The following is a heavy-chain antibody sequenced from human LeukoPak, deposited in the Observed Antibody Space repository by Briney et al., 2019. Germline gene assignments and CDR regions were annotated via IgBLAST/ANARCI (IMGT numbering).Heavy chain of an antibody. D-gene: IGHD6-6*01. J-gene: IGHJ4*02. Sequence: ASVKVSCKASGYTFTDYYMHWVRQAPGQGLECMGWINPNSGGTNFAQKFQGRVAMTRDTSISTAYMELGSLRSDDTAVYYCARARWQLVPYFDSWGQGTLVTVSS. V-gene: IGHV1-2*02. CDR1: GYTFTDYY. CDR3: ARARWQLVPYFDS. CDR2: INPNSGGT.